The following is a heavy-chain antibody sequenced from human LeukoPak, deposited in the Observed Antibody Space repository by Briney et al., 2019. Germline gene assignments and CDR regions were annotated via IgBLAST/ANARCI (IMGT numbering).Heavy chain of an antibody. CDR3: ARAAGYSSSQFDY. J-gene: IGHJ4*02. CDR1: GFTFSSYW. CDR2: IKQDGSEK. Sequence: PGGSLRLSCAASGFTFSSYWMSWVRQAPGKGLEWVANIKQDGSEKYYVDSVKGRFTVSRDNAKNSLYLQMNSLRAEDTAVYYCARAAGYSSSQFDYWGQGTLATVSS. D-gene: IGHD6-13*01. V-gene: IGHV3-7*01.